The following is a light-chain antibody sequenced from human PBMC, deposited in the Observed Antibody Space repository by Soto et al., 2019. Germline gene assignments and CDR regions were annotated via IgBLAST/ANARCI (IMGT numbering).Light chain of an antibody. CDR1: MRDVGAYNL. CDR2: EVS. Sequence: QSALAQPASVSGSPGQSITISCAGTMRDVGAYNLVSWYQQHPGRVPQLMIYEVSNRPSGVSNRFSGSKSGNTASLTISGLQAEDEADYYCSSYTSSSTSYVFGTGTKVSVL. CDR3: SSYTSSSTSYV. J-gene: IGLJ1*01. V-gene: IGLV2-14*01.